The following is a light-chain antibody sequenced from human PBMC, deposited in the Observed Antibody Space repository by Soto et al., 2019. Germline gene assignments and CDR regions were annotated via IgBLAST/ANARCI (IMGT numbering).Light chain of an antibody. CDR2: DAS. V-gene: IGKV1-5*01. CDR1: QNVDTW. J-gene: IGKJ1*01. CDR3: QQRYSSPTWT. Sequence: DIQMTQSPSTLSASVGDRVTITCRASQNVDTWLAWYQQKPGKAPKVLIYDASSLESGVPSRFSGSGSGTEFTLTISSLQPDDFATYYCQQRYSSPTWTFGQGTKVDIK.